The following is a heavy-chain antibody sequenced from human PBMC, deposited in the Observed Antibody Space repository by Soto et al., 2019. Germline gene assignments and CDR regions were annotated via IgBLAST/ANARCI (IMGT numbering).Heavy chain of an antibody. J-gene: IGHJ4*02. Sequence: GGSLRLSCAASGFTFSNAWMSWVRQAPGKGLEWVGRIKSKTDGGTTDYAAPVKGRFTISRDDSKNTLYLQMNSLKTEDTAVYYCTTDILWFGEPPAEPFDYWGQGTLVTVSS. CDR2: IKSKTDGGTT. D-gene: IGHD3-10*01. V-gene: IGHV3-15*01. CDR3: TTDILWFGEPPAEPFDY. CDR1: GFTFSNAW.